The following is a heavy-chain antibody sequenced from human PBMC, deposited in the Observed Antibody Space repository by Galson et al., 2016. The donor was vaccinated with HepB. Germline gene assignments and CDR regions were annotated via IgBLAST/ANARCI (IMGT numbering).Heavy chain of an antibody. Sequence: SVKVSCKASGYTFTTYGISWVRQAPGQGLEWMGWISAYNGNTNYAQNLQGRVTMTTDTSTSTVYMELRSLRSDDTAVYYCARIYGDYGIFYWGQGTLVTVSS. CDR1: GYTFTTYG. V-gene: IGHV1-18*01. CDR3: ARIYGDYGIFY. D-gene: IGHD4-17*01. CDR2: ISAYNGNT. J-gene: IGHJ4*02.